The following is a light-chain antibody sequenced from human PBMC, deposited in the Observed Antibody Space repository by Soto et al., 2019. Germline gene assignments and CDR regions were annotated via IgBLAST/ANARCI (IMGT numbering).Light chain of an antibody. CDR3: QQYGSSSYT. V-gene: IGKV3-20*01. CDR1: QSISSSY. J-gene: IGKJ2*01. Sequence: EIVLTKSPGTLSLSPGERATLSCRASQSISSSYLAWYQQKPGQAPRLLIYAASSRATGIPDRFSGSGSGTDFTLTISRLEPEDFAVYYCQQYGSSSYTLGQGTQLEIK. CDR2: AAS.